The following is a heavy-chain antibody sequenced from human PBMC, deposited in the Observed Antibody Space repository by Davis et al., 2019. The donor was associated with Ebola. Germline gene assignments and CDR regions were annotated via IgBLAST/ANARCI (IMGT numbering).Heavy chain of an antibody. J-gene: IGHJ6*02. CDR2: INPSGGST. CDR3: AREVPLTYCGGDCQLGGYYYYYGMDV. Sequence: AASVKVSCKASGYTFTSYYMHWVRQAPGQGLEWMGIINPSGGSTSYAQKFQGRVTMTRDTSTSTVYMELSSLRSEDTAVYYCAREVPLTYCGGDCQLGGYYYYYGMDVWGQGTTVTVSS. D-gene: IGHD2-21*01. V-gene: IGHV1-46*01. CDR1: GYTFTSYY.